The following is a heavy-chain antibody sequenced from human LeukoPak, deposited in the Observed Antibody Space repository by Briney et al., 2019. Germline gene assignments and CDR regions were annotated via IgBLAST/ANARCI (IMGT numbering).Heavy chain of an antibody. J-gene: IGHJ4*02. CDR3: ARVGVSGYDEGDY. Sequence: PGGSLRLSCAASGFTFSSYEMNWVRQAPGKGLEWVSYISSSGSTIYYADSVKGRFTISRDNAKNSMYLQMNSLRAEDTAVYYCARVGVSGYDEGDYWGQGTLVTVSS. D-gene: IGHD5-12*01. V-gene: IGHV3-48*03. CDR1: GFTFSSYE. CDR2: ISSSGSTI.